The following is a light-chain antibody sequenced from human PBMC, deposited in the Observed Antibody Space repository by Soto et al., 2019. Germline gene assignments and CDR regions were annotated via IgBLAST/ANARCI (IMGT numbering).Light chain of an antibody. Sequence: QSALTQPPSASGSPGQSVTISCTGTKNDIGVYDFVSWYQHHPGKAPRLIIYEVVQRPSGVPDRVSGSKSGNTASLTVAGAQDADEADYLCKSYAGSNTDVFGSGTKLTVL. CDR2: EVV. J-gene: IGLJ1*01. CDR3: KSYAGSNTDV. CDR1: KNDIGVYDF. V-gene: IGLV2-8*01.